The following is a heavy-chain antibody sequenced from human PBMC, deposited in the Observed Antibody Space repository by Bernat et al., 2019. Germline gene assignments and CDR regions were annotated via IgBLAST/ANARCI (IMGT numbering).Heavy chain of an antibody. J-gene: IGHJ5*02. V-gene: IGHV4-30-2*01. CDR2: IYHGGST. CDR1: GGSISSGGYS. D-gene: IGHD3-10*01. Sequence: QLQLQESGSGLVKPSQTLSLTCAVSGGSISSGGYSWSWIRQPPGKGLEWIGYIYHGGSTYYNPSLKSRVTISVDRSKNQFSLKLSSVTAADTAVYYCARATGDYYGSGSYFKGIWFDPWGQGTLVTVSS. CDR3: ARATGDYYGSGSYFKGIWFDP.